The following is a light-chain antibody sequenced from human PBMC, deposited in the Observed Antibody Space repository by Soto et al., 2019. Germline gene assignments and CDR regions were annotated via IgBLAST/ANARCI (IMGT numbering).Light chain of an antibody. J-gene: IGKJ2*01. CDR1: QSVANNY. Sequence: EIVLTQSPGTLSLSPGERATLLCRASQSVANNYLAWYQQKPGQAPNLLIYGTSKRATGIPDRFNGSGSGTDFTLNITRVATEDFAVYYCQQFVNSPYNFGQGIKLDIK. CDR2: GTS. V-gene: IGKV3-20*01. CDR3: QQFVNSPYN.